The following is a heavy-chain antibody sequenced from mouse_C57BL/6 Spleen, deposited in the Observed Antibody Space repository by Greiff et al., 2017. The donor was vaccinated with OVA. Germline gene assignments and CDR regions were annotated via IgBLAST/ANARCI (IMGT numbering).Heavy chain of an antibody. CDR3: ARSKRDYEYYYAMDY. V-gene: IGHV1-64*01. CDR2: IHPNSGST. Sequence: AQLQQSGAELVKPGASVKLSCKASGYTFTSYWMHWVKQRPGQGLEWIGMIHPNSGSTNYNEKFKSKATLTVDKSSSTAYMQLSSLTSEDSAVYYCARSKRDYEYYYAMDYWGQGTSVTVSS. D-gene: IGHD1-1*01. CDR1: GYTFTSYW. J-gene: IGHJ4*01.